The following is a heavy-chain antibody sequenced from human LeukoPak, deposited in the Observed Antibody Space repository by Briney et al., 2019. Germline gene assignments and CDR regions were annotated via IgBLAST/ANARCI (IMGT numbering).Heavy chain of an antibody. Sequence: GGSLRLSCAASGFTFDDYAMHWVRQAPGKGLEWVAVISYDGSNKYYADSVKGRFTISRDNSKNTLYLQMNSLRAGGTAVYYCARFDYWGQRTLVTVSS. J-gene: IGHJ4*02. CDR2: ISYDGSNK. V-gene: IGHV3-30-3*01. CDR3: ARFDY. CDR1: GFTFDDYA.